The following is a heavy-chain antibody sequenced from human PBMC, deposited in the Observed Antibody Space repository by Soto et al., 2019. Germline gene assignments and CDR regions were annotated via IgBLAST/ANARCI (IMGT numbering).Heavy chain of an antibody. V-gene: IGHV3-74*01. CDR1: GFTFSSYW. CDR2: INSDGSST. D-gene: IGHD2-2*01. CDR3: ARVPAAIPTHFDY. J-gene: IGHJ4*02. Sequence: EVQLVESGGGLVQPGGSLRLSCAASGFTFSSYWMHWVRQAPGKGLVWVSRINSDGSSTSYADSVKGRCTISRDNAKNTLKLQMNRLRAEDTAVYYWARVPAAIPTHFDYWGQGTLVTVSS.